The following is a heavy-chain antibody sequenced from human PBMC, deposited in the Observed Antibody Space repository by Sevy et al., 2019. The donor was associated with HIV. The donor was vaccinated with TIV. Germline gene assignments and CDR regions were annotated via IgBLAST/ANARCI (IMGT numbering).Heavy chain of an antibody. CDR1: GFTVSNNY. D-gene: IGHD4-17*01. CDR3: ARDQHDYGGNLRTGWFDP. V-gene: IGHV3-30-3*01. J-gene: IGHJ5*02. CDR2: ISYDGSNK. Sequence: GGSLRLSCAASGFTVSNNYMSWVRQAPGKGLEWVAVISYDGSNKYYADSVKGRFTISRDNSKSTLYLQMNSLRAEDTAVYYCARDQHDYGGNLRTGWFDPWGQGTLVTVSS.